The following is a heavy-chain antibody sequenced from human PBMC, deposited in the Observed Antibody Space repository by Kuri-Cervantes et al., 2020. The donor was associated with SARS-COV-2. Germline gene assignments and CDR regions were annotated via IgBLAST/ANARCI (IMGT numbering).Heavy chain of an antibody. V-gene: IGHV3-30*03. D-gene: IGHD1-1*01. J-gene: IGHJ6*02. CDR2: ISYDGSNK. Sequence: GESLKISCAASGFTFSSYGMHWVRQAPGKGLEWVAVISYDGSNKYYADSVKGRFTISRDNSKNTLYLQMNSLRAEDTAVYYCARDRLERRGGGMDVWGQGTTVTVSS. CDR1: GFTFSSYG. CDR3: ARDRLERRGGGMDV.